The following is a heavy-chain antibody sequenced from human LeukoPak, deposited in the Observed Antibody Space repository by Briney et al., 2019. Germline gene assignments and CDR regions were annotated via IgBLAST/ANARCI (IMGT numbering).Heavy chain of an antibody. D-gene: IGHD2-15*01. CDR3: AREASDCSGGSCPYAYDY. V-gene: IGHV1-18*01. Sequence: ASVKVSCKASGYTFTSYGISWVRQAPGQGLEWMGWISAYNGNTNYAQKLQGRVTMTTDTSTSTAYMELRSLRSEDTAVYYCAREASDCSGGSCPYAYDYWGQGTLVTVSS. J-gene: IGHJ4*02. CDR2: ISAYNGNT. CDR1: GYTFTSYG.